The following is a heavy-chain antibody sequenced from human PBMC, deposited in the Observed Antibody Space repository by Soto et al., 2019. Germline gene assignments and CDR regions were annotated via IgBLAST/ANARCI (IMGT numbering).Heavy chain of an antibody. Sequence: ASETLSLTCTVSGGSITSGGYYWSWTRQHPGKGLEWIGYIYYSGTTYYNPSLKSRVSISEDTSKNQFFLKLSSVTAADTAVYYCARVPGGGRQASTIPWYNLGMDVWGQGTTVTVSS. V-gene: IGHV4-31*03. CDR2: IYYSGTT. CDR1: GGSITSGGYY. J-gene: IGHJ6*02. CDR3: ARVPGGGRQASTIPWYNLGMDV. D-gene: IGHD1-1*01.